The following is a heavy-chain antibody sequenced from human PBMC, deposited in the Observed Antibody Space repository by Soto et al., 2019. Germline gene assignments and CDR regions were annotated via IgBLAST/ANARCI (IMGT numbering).Heavy chain of an antibody. V-gene: IGHV4-30-4*01. Sequence: KTSETLSLTCTVSGGSISSGGSYWGWIRQPPGKGLEWIGYIYYSGNTYFNPSLKSRVTLSVDTSKNQFSLSLSSVTAADTAVYYCVRYCSTTKCPFDYWGQGTLVTVSS. J-gene: IGHJ4*02. CDR2: IYYSGNT. CDR1: GGSISSGGSY. CDR3: VRYCSTTKCPFDY. D-gene: IGHD2-2*01.